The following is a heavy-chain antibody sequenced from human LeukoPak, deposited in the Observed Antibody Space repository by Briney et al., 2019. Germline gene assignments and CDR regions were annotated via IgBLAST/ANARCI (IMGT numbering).Heavy chain of an antibody. CDR3: ARGAGWWEN. D-gene: IGHD1-26*01. CDR2: VLHSGRT. Sequence: LETLSLTCTVSGGSISGNYWSWIRQPPGKGLEWIGYVLHSGRTNYNPSLKSRVTVSIDTSKNQFSLRLRSVTAADTAVYYCARGAGWWENWGQGTLVTVSS. J-gene: IGHJ4*02. CDR1: GGSISGNY. V-gene: IGHV4-59*01.